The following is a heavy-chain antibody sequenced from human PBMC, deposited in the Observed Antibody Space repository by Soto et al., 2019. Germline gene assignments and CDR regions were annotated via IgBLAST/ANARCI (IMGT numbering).Heavy chain of an antibody. V-gene: IGHV4-34*09. CDR1: GGYISGYC. Sequence: SETMCLTCTVDGGYISGYCLSWIRQPTGKGLEWIGEINHSGSTYYNPSLKSRVTISVDTSKNQFSLKLSSVTAADTAVYYCARERGWQLVRTRWFDPWGQGTLVTVSS. CDR3: ARERGWQLVRTRWFDP. J-gene: IGHJ5*02. CDR2: INHSGST. D-gene: IGHD6-6*01.